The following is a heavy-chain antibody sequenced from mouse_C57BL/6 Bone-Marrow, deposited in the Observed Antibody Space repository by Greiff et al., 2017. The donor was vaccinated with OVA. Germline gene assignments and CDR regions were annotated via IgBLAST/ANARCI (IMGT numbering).Heavy chain of an antibody. CDR2: IYPGGGYT. CDR1: GYTFTNYW. J-gene: IGHJ2*01. V-gene: IGHV1-63*01. Sequence: QVQLQQSGAELVRPGTSVKMSCKASGYTFTNYWIGWAKQRPGHGLEWIGDIYPGGGYTNYNEKFKGKATLTADKSYSPAYMQFSSLTSEDAAIYYCASGRLLLPFDYWGQGTTLTVSS. D-gene: IGHD2-3*01. CDR3: ASGRLLLPFDY.